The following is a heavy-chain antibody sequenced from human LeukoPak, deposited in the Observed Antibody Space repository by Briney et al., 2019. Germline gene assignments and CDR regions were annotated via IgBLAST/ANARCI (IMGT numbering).Heavy chain of an antibody. V-gene: IGHV3-21*01. CDR1: GFTFSSYS. Sequence: GGSLRLSCTVSGFTFSSYSLNWVRQAPGKGLEWVSSISSSSSSMYYADSVKGRFTISRDNAKNALYLQMNSLRAEDTAVYYCVRVDHSLGKTYFDYWGQGTLVIVSS. D-gene: IGHD2-21*01. CDR3: VRVDHSLGKTYFDY. CDR2: ISSSSSSM. J-gene: IGHJ4*02.